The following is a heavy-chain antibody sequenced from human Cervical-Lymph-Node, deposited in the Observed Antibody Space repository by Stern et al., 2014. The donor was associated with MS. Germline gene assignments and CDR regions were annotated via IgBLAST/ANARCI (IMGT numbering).Heavy chain of an antibody. CDR3: ARVSGRNYFFDY. CDR1: GFTFSDYY. D-gene: IGHD1-26*01. V-gene: IGHV3-11*06. CDR2: ISTSDSYT. J-gene: IGHJ4*02. Sequence: VQLVESGGGFVKPGGSLRLSCAASGFTFSDYYMTWIRQAPGKGLEWVSYISTSDSYTNYADSVKGRFTISRDNAKKSLYLQMHSLRAEDTAVYYCARVSGRNYFFDYWGQGSLVTVSS.